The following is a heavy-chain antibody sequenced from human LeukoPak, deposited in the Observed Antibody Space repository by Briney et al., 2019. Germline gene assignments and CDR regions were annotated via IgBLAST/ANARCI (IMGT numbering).Heavy chain of an antibody. V-gene: IGHV4-31*02. Sequence: LRLSCAASGFTFSSYAMSWVRQAPGKGLEWIGNIYYNGRTYYKTSLKSRIIISVDMSKNQISLQLSSVTAADTAVYYCARDLRGSPMDVWGKGTPVAVSS. CDR3: ARDLRGSPMDV. CDR2: IYYNGRT. D-gene: IGHD1-26*01. CDR1: GFTFSSYA. J-gene: IGHJ6*03.